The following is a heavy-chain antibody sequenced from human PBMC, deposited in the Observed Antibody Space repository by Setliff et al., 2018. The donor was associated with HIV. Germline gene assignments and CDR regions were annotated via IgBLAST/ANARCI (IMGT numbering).Heavy chain of an antibody. D-gene: IGHD3-3*01. Sequence: SETLSLTCTVSGDFSDRYFWSWVRQPPGKGLEWIGYIYTSDIIVYNPSLKSRVTISEDTSKSQVYLSLTSVTAADTAVYYCAGGGSYRFWSVYGYGDSTLEGGVVVGAPTGIDIPNPLQSLPWG. CDR3: AGGGSYRFWSVYGYGDSTLEGGVVVGAPTGIDIPNPLQSLP. V-gene: IGHV4-4*08. CDR1: GDFSDRYF. CDR2: IYTSDII. J-gene: IGHJ5*02.